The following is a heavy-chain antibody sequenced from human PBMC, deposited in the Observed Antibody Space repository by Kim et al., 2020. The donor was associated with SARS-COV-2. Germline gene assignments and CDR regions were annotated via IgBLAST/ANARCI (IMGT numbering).Heavy chain of an antibody. V-gene: IGHV4-34*01. CDR3: TRERYYGPGSSRPWDY. CDR2: INHSGST. Sequence: SETLSLTCAVYGGSFSGYYWSWIRQPPGKGLEWIGEINHSGSTNYNPSLKSRVTISVDTSKNQFSLKLSSVTAADTAVYYCTRERYYGPGSSRPWDYWGPGTLVTVSS. D-gene: IGHD3-10*01. J-gene: IGHJ4*02. CDR1: GGSFSGYY.